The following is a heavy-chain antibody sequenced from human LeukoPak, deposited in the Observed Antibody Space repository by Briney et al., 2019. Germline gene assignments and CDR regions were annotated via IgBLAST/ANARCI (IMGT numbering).Heavy chain of an antibody. J-gene: IGHJ4*02. Sequence: GRSLRLSCAASGFTFSSYAMSWVRQAPGKGLEWVSGISGSDGSTYYADSVKGRFTISRDNSKNTLYLQMNSLRAEDTAAYYCAKFAQRYCSGGSCHPFDYWGQGTLVTVSS. V-gene: IGHV3-23*01. D-gene: IGHD2-15*01. CDR3: AKFAQRYCSGGSCHPFDY. CDR1: GFTFSSYA. CDR2: ISGSDGST.